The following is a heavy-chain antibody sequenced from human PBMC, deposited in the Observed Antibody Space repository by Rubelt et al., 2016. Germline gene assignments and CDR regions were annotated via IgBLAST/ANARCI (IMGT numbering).Heavy chain of an antibody. CDR1: GYTFTSYD. Sequence: QVQLVQSGAEVKKPGASVKVSCKASGYTFTSYDINWVRQATGQGLEWMGWMNPNSGNTGCATKFQGRGTMTRDTSISTAYMELSRLRSDDTVVYDCARGGPNWGGLDWGQGTLVTVSS. D-gene: IGHD7-27*01. J-gene: IGHJ4*02. CDR3: ARGGPNWGGLD. V-gene: IGHV1-8*01. CDR2: MNPNSGNT.